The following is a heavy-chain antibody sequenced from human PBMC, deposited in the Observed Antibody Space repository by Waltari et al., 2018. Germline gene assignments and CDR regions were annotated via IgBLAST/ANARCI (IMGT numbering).Heavy chain of an antibody. J-gene: IGHJ4*02. CDR2: IRGSGGST. Sequence: EVQLLESGGGLVQPGGSLRLSCAASGFPFSSYAMSWVRQAPGTGLEWVSAIRGSGGSTYYADSVKGRFTISRDNSKNTLYLQMNSLRAEDTAVYYCAKESDRIGDYGDYGFDYWGQGTLVTVSS. CDR3: AKESDRIGDYGDYGFDY. V-gene: IGHV3-23*01. D-gene: IGHD4-17*01. CDR1: GFPFSSYA.